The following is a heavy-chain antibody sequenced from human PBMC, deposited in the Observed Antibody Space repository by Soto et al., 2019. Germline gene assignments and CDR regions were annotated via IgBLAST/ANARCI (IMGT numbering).Heavy chain of an antibody. CDR3: AKGGLTYYYYGMDV. J-gene: IGHJ6*02. CDR1: GFTFSSYA. V-gene: IGHV3-23*01. Sequence: GGSLRLSCAASGFTFSSYAINCVRQPAGKGLEWVSAISGSGGSTYYADSVKGRFTISRDNSKNSLYLQMNSLRAEDTAVYYCAKGGLTYYYYGMDVWGQGTTVTVSS. CDR2: ISGSGGST. D-gene: IGHD1-26*01.